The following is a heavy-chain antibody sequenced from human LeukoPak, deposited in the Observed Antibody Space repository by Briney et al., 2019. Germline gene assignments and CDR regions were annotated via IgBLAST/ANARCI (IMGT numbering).Heavy chain of an antibody. CDR2: IYYSGST. J-gene: IGHJ4*02. CDR1: GGSISSYY. D-gene: IGHD3-22*01. Sequence: PSETLSLTCTVSGGSISSYYWSWIRQPPGKGLEWIGYIYYSGSTNYNPSLKSRVTISVDTSKNQFSLKLSSVTAADTAVYYCARGSGTYYYDSSGYPVLGYWGQGTLVTVSS. CDR3: ARGSGTYYYDSSGYPVLGY. V-gene: IGHV4-59*01.